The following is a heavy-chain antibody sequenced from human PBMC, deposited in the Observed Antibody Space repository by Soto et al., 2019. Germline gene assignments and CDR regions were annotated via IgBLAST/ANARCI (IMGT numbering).Heavy chain of an antibody. CDR3: AREGFYDSSGYGPVDY. CDR2: ISYDGSNK. Sequence: GGSLRLSCAASGFTFSSYAMHWVRQAPGKGLEWVAVISYDGSNKYYADSVKGRFTISRDNSKNTLYLQMNSLRAEDTAVYYCAREGFYDSSGYGPVDYWGQGT. D-gene: IGHD3-22*01. CDR1: GFTFSSYA. V-gene: IGHV3-30-3*01. J-gene: IGHJ4*02.